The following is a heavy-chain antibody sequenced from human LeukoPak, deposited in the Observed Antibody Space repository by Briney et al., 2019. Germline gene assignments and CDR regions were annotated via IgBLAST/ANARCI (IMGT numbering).Heavy chain of an antibody. Sequence: SETLSLTCAVYGGSFDPYYWSWIRQPPGKGLEWIGEIDHSGSTNNNPSLKSRVSLSIDTSKNQFSLKLSSVTAADTAVYYCARPGQLGSLYYGLDVWGQGTTVTVSS. D-gene: IGHD3-10*01. V-gene: IGHV4-34*01. J-gene: IGHJ6*02. CDR2: IDHSGST. CDR3: ARPGQLGSLYYGLDV. CDR1: GGSFDPYY.